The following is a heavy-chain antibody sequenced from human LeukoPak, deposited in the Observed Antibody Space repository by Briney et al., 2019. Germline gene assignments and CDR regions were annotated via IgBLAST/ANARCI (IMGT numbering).Heavy chain of an antibody. D-gene: IGHD1-1*01. CDR3: ARHEDRNWYFDH. J-gene: IGHJ4*02. CDR1: GGSISSSSYY. V-gene: IGHV4-39*01. CDR2: IYYSGST. Sequence: SETLSLPCTVSGGSISSSSYYWRWIRQPPGKGLEWIGTIYYSGSTYYNPSLKSRVTISVDTSANQFSLKLSSVTAPDTAVYYCARHEDRNWYFDHWGQGTLVTVSS.